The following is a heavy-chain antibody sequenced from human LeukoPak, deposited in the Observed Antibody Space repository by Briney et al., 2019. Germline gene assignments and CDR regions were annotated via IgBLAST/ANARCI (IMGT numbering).Heavy chain of an antibody. CDR2: ISGSGGAT. CDR3: AKGFSRNWYY. J-gene: IGHJ4*02. D-gene: IGHD1-1*01. V-gene: IGHV3-23*01. CDR1: GFTFSSDA. Sequence: PGGSLRLSCAASGFTFSSDAMSWVRQAPGKGLECVSGISGSGGATYHADSVKGRFTISRDNSKNTLYLQMNSLRAEDTAVYYCAKGFSRNWYYWGQGTLVTVSS.